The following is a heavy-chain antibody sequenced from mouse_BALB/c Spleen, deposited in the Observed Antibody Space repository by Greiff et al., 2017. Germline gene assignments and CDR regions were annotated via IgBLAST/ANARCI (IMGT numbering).Heavy chain of an antibody. V-gene: IGHV1-18*01. D-gene: IGHD2-1*01. J-gene: IGHJ3*01. CDR3: ATLWYPFAY. CDR1: GYTFTDYN. Sequence: VQLKQSGPELVKPGASVKIPCKASGYTFTDYNMDWVKQSHGKSLEWIGDINPNNGGTIYNQKFKGKATLTVDKSSSPAYMELRSLTSEETAVYYCATLWYPFAYWGQGTLVTVSA. CDR2: INPNNGGT.